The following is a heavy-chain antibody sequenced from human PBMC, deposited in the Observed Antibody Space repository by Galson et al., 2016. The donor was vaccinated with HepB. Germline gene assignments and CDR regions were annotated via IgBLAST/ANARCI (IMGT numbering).Heavy chain of an antibody. V-gene: IGHV1-3*01. CDR1: GYTFTSYA. CDR2: INAGNGNT. CDR3: ARGFPAATIDY. Sequence: SVKVSCKASGYTFTSYAMHWVRQAPGQRLEWMGWINAGNGNTKYSQRFQGRVTINWDTSASTAYMDLSSLRSEDTAGYYCARGFPAATIDYWGQGTLVTVSS. J-gene: IGHJ4*02. D-gene: IGHD2-2*01.